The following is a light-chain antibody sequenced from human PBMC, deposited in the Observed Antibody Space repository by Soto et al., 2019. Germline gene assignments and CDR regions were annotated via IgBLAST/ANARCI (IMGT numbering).Light chain of an antibody. Sequence: EIVMTQFPGTLSFSPGDRATFSCRASQSVSSYLASCQQTPCQTPRLLIFCASSMSTGIPVRFSGGWSETCFTLSISRLDPAHVALYHCQQLGDSPLTLGGGTKVGS. CDR1: QSVSSY. V-gene: IGKV3-20*01. CDR2: CAS. CDR3: QQLGDSPLT. J-gene: IGKJ4*01.